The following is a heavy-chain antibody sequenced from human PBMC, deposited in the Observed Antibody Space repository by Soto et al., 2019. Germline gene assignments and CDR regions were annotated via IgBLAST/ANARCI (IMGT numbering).Heavy chain of an antibody. CDR1: GYTFTSYG. Sequence: ASVKVSCKASGYTFTSYGISWVRQAPGQGLEWMGWISAYNGNTNYAQKLQGRVTMTTDTSTSTAYMELRSLRSDDTAVYYCARDRRSTSGYYYYMHVWGKGTTVTVSS. D-gene: IGHD2-2*01. CDR2: ISAYNGNT. V-gene: IGHV1-18*01. J-gene: IGHJ6*03. CDR3: ARDRRSTSGYYYYMHV.